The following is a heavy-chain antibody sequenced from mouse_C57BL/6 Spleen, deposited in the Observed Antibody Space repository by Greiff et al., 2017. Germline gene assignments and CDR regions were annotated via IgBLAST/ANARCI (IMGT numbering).Heavy chain of an antibody. CDR1: GFTFSDYY. CDR3: ARESYYGSSFWFAY. D-gene: IGHD1-1*01. V-gene: IGHV5-16*01. Sequence: LQQSEGGLVQPGSSMKLSCTASGFTFSDYYMAWVRQVPEKGLEWVANINYDGSSTYYLDSLKSRFIISRDNAKNILYLQMSSLKSEDTATYYCARESYYGSSFWFAYWGQGTLVTVSA. CDR2: INYDGSST. J-gene: IGHJ3*01.